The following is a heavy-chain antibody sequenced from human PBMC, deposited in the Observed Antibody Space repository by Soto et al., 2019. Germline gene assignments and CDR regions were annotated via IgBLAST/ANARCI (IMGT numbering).Heavy chain of an antibody. CDR3: ARESYYSTYFDY. D-gene: IGHD3-10*01. J-gene: IGHJ4*02. CDR2: IYYSGST. CDR1: GGSVSSGSYY. V-gene: IGHV4-61*01. Sequence: SETLSLTCTVSGGSVSSGSYYWSWIRQPPGKGLEWIGYIYYSGSTNYNPSLKSRVTISVDTSKNQFSLKLSSVTAADTAVYYCARESYYSTYFDYWGQGTLVTVSS.